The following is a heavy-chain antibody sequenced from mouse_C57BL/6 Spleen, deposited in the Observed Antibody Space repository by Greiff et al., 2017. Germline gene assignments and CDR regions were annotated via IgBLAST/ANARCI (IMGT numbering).Heavy chain of an antibody. CDR1: GYTFTSYW. J-gene: IGHJ2*01. CDR2: IYPNSGGT. CDR3: ARHHDYCGDY. Sequence: QVQLQQPGAELVKPGASVKLSCKASGYTFTSYWMHWVKQRPGRGLEWIGRIYPNSGGTRYNEKFKGKATLTVDKPSSTAYMQLSSLTSEDAAVYYGARHHDYCGDYWGQGTTLTVSS. V-gene: IGHV1-72*01. D-gene: IGHD2-4*01.